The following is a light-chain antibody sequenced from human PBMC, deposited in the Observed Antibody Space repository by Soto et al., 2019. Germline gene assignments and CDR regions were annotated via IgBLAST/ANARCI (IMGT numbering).Light chain of an antibody. J-gene: IGKJ1*01. CDR2: AAS. Sequence: DIQMTPSPSSLSASVGDRVTITCRASQSISSYFNWYPQKPGKAPKLLLYAASSLQSGVPSRFSGRGSGTAFTLTISSLQPEDFATYYSQQSYRTPQTYGKGTKVEIK. V-gene: IGKV1-39*01. CDR3: QQSYRTPQT. CDR1: QSISSY.